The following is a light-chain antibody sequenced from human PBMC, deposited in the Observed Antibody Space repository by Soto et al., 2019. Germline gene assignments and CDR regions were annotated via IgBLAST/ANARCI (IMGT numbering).Light chain of an antibody. J-gene: IGKJ4*01. CDR2: AAF. V-gene: IGKV1-39*01. Sequence: DIQMPQSPSSLSASVGDRVTIICRASPSISSFFNWYQQKPWKAPKLLIFAAFSLQSGVTSRFSGSGSGTAFTLTIGSLQPEDFATYYCQQSYSSPATFGGGTKVEIK. CDR1: PSISSF. CDR3: QQSYSSPAT.